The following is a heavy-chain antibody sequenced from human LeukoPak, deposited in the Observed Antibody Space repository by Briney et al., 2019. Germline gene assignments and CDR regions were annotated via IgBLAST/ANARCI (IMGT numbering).Heavy chain of an antibody. CDR1: GYTITSYA. CDR2: INAGNGNT. V-gene: IGHV1-3*01. Sequence: ASVKVSCKASGYTITSYAMHWVRQAPGQRLEWMGWINAGNGNTKYSQKFQGRVTITRDTSASTAYMELSSLRSEDTAVYYCARDSIAAAEHDYWGQGTLVTVSS. J-gene: IGHJ4*02. D-gene: IGHD6-13*01. CDR3: ARDSIAAAEHDY.